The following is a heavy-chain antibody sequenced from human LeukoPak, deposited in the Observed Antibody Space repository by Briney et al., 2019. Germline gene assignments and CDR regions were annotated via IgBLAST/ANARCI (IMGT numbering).Heavy chain of an antibody. Sequence: PGGSLRLSCAASGFTFSSYAIHWVRQAPGKGLEWVAFISNNGRNKDYADSVKGRFTISRDNSKNTLYLQVNSLRPEDTAVYYCAKDFGGGCSSCPEYWGQGTLVTVSS. CDR3: AKDFGGGCSSCPEY. J-gene: IGHJ4*02. CDR2: ISNNGRNK. D-gene: IGHD6-13*01. V-gene: IGHV3-30*04. CDR1: GFTFSSYA.